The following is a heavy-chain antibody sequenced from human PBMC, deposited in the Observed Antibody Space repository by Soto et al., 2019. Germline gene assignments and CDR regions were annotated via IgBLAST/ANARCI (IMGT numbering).Heavy chain of an antibody. V-gene: IGHV1-2*04. Sequence: GASVKVSCKASGYTFTGYYMHWVRQAPGQGLEWMGWINPNSGGTNYAQKFQGWVTMTRDTSISTAYMELSRLRSDDTAVYYCAVSLHYGTYGMDVWGQGTTVTVSS. CDR1: GYTFTGYY. CDR2: INPNSGGT. CDR3: AVSLHYGTYGMDV. J-gene: IGHJ6*02. D-gene: IGHD4-17*01.